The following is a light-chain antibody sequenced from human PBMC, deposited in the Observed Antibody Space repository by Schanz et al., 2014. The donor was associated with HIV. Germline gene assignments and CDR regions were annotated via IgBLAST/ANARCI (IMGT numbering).Light chain of an antibody. CDR1: SGDIGYY. Sequence: QSVLTQPPSASGSPGQSVTLSCTETSGDIGYYVSWYQHHPGKAPKLMIYDVSKRPSGVPDRFSGSKSGNTASLTISGLQAEDEADYYCSSYAGSNNLVVFGGGTKLTVL. J-gene: IGLJ2*01. V-gene: IGLV2-8*01. CDR3: SSYAGSNNLVV. CDR2: DVS.